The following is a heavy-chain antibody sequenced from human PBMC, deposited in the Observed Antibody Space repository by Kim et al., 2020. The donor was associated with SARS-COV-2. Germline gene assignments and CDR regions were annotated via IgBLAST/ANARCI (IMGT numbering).Heavy chain of an antibody. Sequence: SQTLSLTCAISGDSVSSNSAAWNWIRQSPSRGLEWLGRTYYRSKWYNDYAVSVKSRITINPDTSKNQFSLQLNSVTPEDTAVYYCAREAPYSSSWYLNWFDPWGQGTLVTVSS. CDR1: GDSVSSNSAA. CDR3: AREAPYSSSWYLNWFDP. CDR2: TYYRSKWYN. J-gene: IGHJ5*02. D-gene: IGHD6-13*01. V-gene: IGHV6-1*01.